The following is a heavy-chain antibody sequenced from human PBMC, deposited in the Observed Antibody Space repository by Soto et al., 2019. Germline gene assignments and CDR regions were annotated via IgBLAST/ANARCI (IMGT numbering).Heavy chain of an antibody. V-gene: IGHV3-74*01. D-gene: IGHD3-10*01. CDR1: EITLNIYW. J-gene: IGHJ4*02. Sequence: GGSLRLSCTASEITLNIYWMHWIRQAPGKGLVWVSRIKPASTTLSYADSVTVRFTISIDSSKSALYLKMNGLSAEETAIYYCTKNNFGAWDXWGQGTLVTLSX. CDR2: IKPASTTL. CDR3: TKNNFGAWDX.